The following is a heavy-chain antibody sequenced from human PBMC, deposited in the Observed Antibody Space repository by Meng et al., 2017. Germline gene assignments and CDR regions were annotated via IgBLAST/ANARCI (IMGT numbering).Heavy chain of an antibody. CDR2: IKQDGSEK. Sequence: ETLSLTCAASGFTFSSYWMSWVRQAPGKGLEWVANIKQDGSEKYYVDSVKGRFTISRDNAKNSLYLQMNSLRAEDTAVYYCAKDLWGDIVVVVAAHDYWGQGTLVTVSS. CDR1: GFTFSSYW. V-gene: IGHV3-7*03. CDR3: AKDLWGDIVVVVAAHDY. D-gene: IGHD2-15*01. J-gene: IGHJ4*02.